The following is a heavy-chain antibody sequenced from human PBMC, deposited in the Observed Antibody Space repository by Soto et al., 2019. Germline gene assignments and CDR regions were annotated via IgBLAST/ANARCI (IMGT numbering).Heavy chain of an antibody. CDR3: AKIFSYYDFWSGPTDGMDV. CDR2: ISGSGGST. Sequence: PGGSLRLSCAASGFTFSSYAMSWVRQAPGKGLEWVSAISGSGGSTYYADSVKGRFTISRDNSKNTLYLQMNSLRAEDTAVYYCAKIFSYYDFWSGPTDGMDVWGQGTTVTVSS. CDR1: GFTFSSYA. V-gene: IGHV3-23*01. J-gene: IGHJ6*02. D-gene: IGHD3-3*01.